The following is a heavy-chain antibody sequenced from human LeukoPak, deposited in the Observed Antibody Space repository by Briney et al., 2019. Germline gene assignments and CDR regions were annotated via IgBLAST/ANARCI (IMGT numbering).Heavy chain of an antibody. D-gene: IGHD3-3*01. CDR3: AKGSEWSPGYYYYYYMDV. CDR1: RFTFSSYA. Sequence: GGSLRLSCAASRFTFSSYAMSWVRQAPGKGLECVSAISVGGGDTYYADSVKGRFTISRDNSKNTLYLQMNSLRAEDTAVYYCAKGSEWSPGYYYYYYMDVWGKGTTVTVSS. CDR2: ISVGGGDT. V-gene: IGHV3-23*01. J-gene: IGHJ6*03.